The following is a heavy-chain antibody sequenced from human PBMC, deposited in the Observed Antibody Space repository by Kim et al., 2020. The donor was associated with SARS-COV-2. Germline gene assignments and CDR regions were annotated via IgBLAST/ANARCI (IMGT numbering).Heavy chain of an antibody. V-gene: IGHV1-3*01. CDR1: GYTFTSYA. CDR2: INAGNGNT. D-gene: IGHD5-18*01. J-gene: IGHJ6*02. CDR3: ARKRRPANVDTAMVGVMRALYYYYGMDV. Sequence: ASVKVSCKASGYTFTSYAMHWVRQAPGQRLEWMGWINAGNGNTKYSQKFQGRVTITRDTSASTAYMELSSLRSEDTAVYYCARKRRPANVDTAMVGVMRALYYYYGMDVWGQGTTVTVSS.